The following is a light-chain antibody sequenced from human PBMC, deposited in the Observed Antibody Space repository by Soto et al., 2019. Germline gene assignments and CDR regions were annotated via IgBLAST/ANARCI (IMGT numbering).Light chain of an antibody. V-gene: IGLV1-44*01. J-gene: IGLJ1*01. CDR1: SSNIGSNT. CDR3: AAWDDSLNGYV. CDR2: FNI. Sequence: QPVLSQPPSACGTPGQRVTISCSGSSSNIGSNTVSWYQQFPGTAPKLLIYFNIQRPSGVPDRFSGSKSGTSASLAISGLQSEDEADYYCAAWDDSLNGYVFGTGTKVTVL.